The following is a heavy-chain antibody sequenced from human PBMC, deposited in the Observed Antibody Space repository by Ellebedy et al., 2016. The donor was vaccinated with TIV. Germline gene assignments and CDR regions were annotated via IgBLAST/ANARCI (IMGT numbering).Heavy chain of an antibody. D-gene: IGHD3-10*01. CDR3: ARDRRLLWFGAAFDP. CDR2: IWYDGSNK. CDR1: GFTFSSYG. J-gene: IGHJ5*02. Sequence: GESLKISCAASGFTFSSYGMHWVRQAPGKGLEGVAVIWYDGSNKYYANSVKGRFTISRDNSKNTLYLQMNSLRAEDTAVYYCARDRRLLWFGAAFDPWGQGTLVTVSS. V-gene: IGHV3-33*01.